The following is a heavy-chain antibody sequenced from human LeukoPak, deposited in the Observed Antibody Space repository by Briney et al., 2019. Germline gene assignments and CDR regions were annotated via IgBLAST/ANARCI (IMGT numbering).Heavy chain of an antibody. Sequence: GGSLRLSCAASGFTFRTYAMTWVRQAPGKGLEWVSVISTRRGRTDYAESVKGRFTISRDDSKNTMYLQMNSLRAEDTVVYYCAQGDWLDYWGQGTLVTVSS. CDR2: ISTRRGRT. J-gene: IGHJ4*02. CDR3: AQGDWLDY. D-gene: IGHD2-21*02. CDR1: GFTFRTYA. V-gene: IGHV3-23*01.